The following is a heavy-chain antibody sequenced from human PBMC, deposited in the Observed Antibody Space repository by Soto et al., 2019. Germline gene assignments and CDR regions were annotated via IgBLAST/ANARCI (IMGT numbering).Heavy chain of an antibody. Sequence: DSVKGRFTISRDNSKNTLYLQMNTLRAEDTAVYYCAKVRADYYYGSGPFDYWGQGTLVTVSS. J-gene: IGHJ4*02. CDR3: AKVRADYYYGSGPFDY. D-gene: IGHD3-10*01. V-gene: IGHV3-30*02.